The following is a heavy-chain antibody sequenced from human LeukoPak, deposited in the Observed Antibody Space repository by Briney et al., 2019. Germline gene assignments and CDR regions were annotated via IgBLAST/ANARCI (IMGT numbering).Heavy chain of an antibody. CDR1: GCTFTDYN. J-gene: IGHJ4*02. Sequence: ASVKVSCKTSGCTFTDYNMHWVRQAPGQGPEWMGWIDPNRGGTNYAQKLQGRVTMTTDTSTSTAYMELRSLRSDDTAVYYCARDFDIAVAGSYFDYWGQGTLVTVSS. D-gene: IGHD6-19*01. CDR3: ARDFDIAVAGSYFDY. CDR2: IDPNRGGT. V-gene: IGHV1-2*02.